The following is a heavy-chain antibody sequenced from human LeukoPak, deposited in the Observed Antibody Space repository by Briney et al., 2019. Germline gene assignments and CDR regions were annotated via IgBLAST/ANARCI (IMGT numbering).Heavy chain of an antibody. J-gene: IGHJ4*02. V-gene: IGHV1-18*01. CDR3: ARVRVGWGSGWLRAYYFDY. Sequence: GTSVKVSCKASGYTFTSYGISWVRQAPGQGLEWMGWISAYNGNTNYAQKLQGRVTMTTDTSTSTAYMELRSLRSDDTAVYYCARVRVGWGSGWLRAYYFDYWGQGTLVTVSS. CDR1: GYTFTSYG. CDR2: ISAYNGNT. D-gene: IGHD6-19*01.